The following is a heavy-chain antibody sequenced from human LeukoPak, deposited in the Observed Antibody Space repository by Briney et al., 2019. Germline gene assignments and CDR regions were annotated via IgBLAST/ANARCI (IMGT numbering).Heavy chain of an antibody. J-gene: IGHJ4*02. CDR3: AIGGTYGSGS. CDR1: GFTFSDYW. CDR2: IGNDGSGV. D-gene: IGHD3-10*01. Sequence: GGSLRLSCAASGFTFSDYWMHWVRQAPGKGLVWVSVIGNDGSGVVYADSVKGRFTISRDNAKNTVYLQMNSLRAEDAAVYYCAIGGTYGSGSWGQGTLVTVSS. V-gene: IGHV3-74*01.